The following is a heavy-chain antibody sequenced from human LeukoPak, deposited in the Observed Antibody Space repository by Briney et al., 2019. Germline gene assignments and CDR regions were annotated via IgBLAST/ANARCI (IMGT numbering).Heavy chain of an antibody. CDR2: MNPNSGNT. Sequence: ASVEVSCKASGYTFTSYDINWVRQATGQGLEWMGWMNPNSGNTGYAQKFQGRVTMTRNTSISTAYMELSSLRSEDTAVYYCARVYGSGSYPGYWGQGTLVTVSS. CDR3: ARVYGSGSYPGY. D-gene: IGHD3-10*01. V-gene: IGHV1-8*01. CDR1: GYTFTSYD. J-gene: IGHJ4*02.